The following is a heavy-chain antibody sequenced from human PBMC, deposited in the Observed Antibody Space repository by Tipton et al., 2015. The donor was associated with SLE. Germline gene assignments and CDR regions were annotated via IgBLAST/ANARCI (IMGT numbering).Heavy chain of an antibody. CDR2: INHSGST. J-gene: IGHJ4*02. CDR3: ASRGGGGSHFDY. CDR1: GGSISSSTYY. V-gene: IGHV4-39*07. Sequence: TLSLTCTVSGGSISSSTYYWSWIRQPPGKGLEWIGEINHSGSTNYNASLKSRVTISLGTSKKQLSLKLTSVTAADTAVYFCASRGGGGSHFDYWGQGTLVSVSS. D-gene: IGHD3-16*01.